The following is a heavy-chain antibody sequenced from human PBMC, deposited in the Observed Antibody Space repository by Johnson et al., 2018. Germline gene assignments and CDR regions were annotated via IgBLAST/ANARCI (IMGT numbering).Heavy chain of an antibody. V-gene: IGHV3-30*03. CDR3: AREIKGGNRLDAFDF. CDR2: ITYDGSHK. CDR1: GFNFKNFG. J-gene: IGHJ3*01. Sequence: QVQLVESGGGVVQXGRSLRLSCVGSGFNFKNFGMHWVRQAPGKGLDWVADITYDGSHKYYKDSVKGRFTSSRDNAQSTLFLQMDNVRDEDTAMYYCAREIKGGNRLDAFDFWGQGTMVTVSS. D-gene: IGHD1-26*01.